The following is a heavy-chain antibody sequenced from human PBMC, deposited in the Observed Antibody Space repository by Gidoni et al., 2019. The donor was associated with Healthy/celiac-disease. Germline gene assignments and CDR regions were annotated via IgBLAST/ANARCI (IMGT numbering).Heavy chain of an antibody. D-gene: IGHD3-16*01. CDR3: ARGVMLYYYYGMDV. V-gene: IGHV4-34*01. J-gene: IGHJ6*02. CDR1: GGSFSGYY. CDR2: INHSGST. Sequence: QVQLQQWGAGLLKPSETLSLTCDVYGGSFSGYYWSWIRQPPGKGLEWIGEINHSGSTNYNPSLKSRVTISVDTSKNQFSLKLSSVTAADTAVYYCARGVMLYYYYGMDVWGQWTTVTVSS.